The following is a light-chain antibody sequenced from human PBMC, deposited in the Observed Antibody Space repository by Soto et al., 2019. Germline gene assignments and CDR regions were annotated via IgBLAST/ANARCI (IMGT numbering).Light chain of an antibody. CDR2: EVS. J-gene: IGLJ2*01. CDR3: SSYTSTSSPLV. Sequence: QSDLTQPASVSGSPGQSISISCTGTSSDVGGYNYVSWYQHHPGKGPKLMIYEVSNRPSGVSNRFSGSKSGNTASLTISGLQAEDEADYYCSSYTSTSSPLVFGGGTKLTVL. CDR1: SSDVGGYNY. V-gene: IGLV2-14*01.